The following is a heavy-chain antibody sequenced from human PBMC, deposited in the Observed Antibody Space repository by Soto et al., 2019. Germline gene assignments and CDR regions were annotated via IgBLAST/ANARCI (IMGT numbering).Heavy chain of an antibody. CDR1: GYTFTSYG. Sequence: QVQLVQSGAEVKKPGASVKVSYKASGYTFTSYGISWVRQAPGQGLEWMGWISAYNGNTNYAQKLQGRVTMTTDTSTSTAYMELRSLRSDDTAVYYCAREDCSGGSCYGYAFDIWGQGTMVTVSS. CDR3: AREDCSGGSCYGYAFDI. D-gene: IGHD2-15*01. J-gene: IGHJ3*02. CDR2: ISAYNGNT. V-gene: IGHV1-18*01.